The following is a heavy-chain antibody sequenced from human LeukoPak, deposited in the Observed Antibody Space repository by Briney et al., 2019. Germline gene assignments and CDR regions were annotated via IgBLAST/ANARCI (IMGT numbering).Heavy chain of an antibody. D-gene: IGHD1-20*01. CDR1: AFTFRSYA. J-gene: IGHJ4*02. CDR2: ISGSGGST. Sequence: GGSLRLSCAAFAFTFRSYAMSWVRQGGGKGLEWVSAISGSGGSTYYADSVKGRFTISRDNSKNTLYLQMSSLRAEDTAVYYCAKPKDNSLYCFDYWGQGTLVTVPS. CDR3: AKPKDNSLYCFDY. V-gene: IGHV3-23*01.